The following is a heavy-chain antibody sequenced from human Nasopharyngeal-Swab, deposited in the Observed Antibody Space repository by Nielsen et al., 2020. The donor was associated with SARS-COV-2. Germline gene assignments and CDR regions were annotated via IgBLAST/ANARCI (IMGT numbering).Heavy chain of an antibody. CDR2: ISWNSGSI. D-gene: IGHD6-19*01. J-gene: IGHJ4*02. V-gene: IGHV3-9*01. CDR3: AKVGSGWYWGPFDY. Sequence: PAPGKGLEWVSGISWNSGSIGYADSVKGRFTISRDNAKNSLYLQMNSLRAEDTALYYCAKVGSGWYWGPFDYWGQGTLVTVSS.